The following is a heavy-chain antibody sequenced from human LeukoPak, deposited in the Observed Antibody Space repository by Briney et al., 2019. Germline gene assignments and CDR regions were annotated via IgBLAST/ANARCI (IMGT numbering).Heavy chain of an antibody. CDR1: GSGFTFGNFA. CDR3: AKDGSWGDYYFYFYMDV. Sequence: GGSLRLSCEASGSGFTFGNFALGWVRQAPGKGPEWLSGISASGHYTYYADSVKGRFTISRDNFKNTLYIDMNSLRAEDTAVYYCAKDGSWGDYYFYFYMDVWGQGTTVTVSS. V-gene: IGHV3-23*01. J-gene: IGHJ6*03. D-gene: IGHD3-16*01. CDR2: ISASGHYT.